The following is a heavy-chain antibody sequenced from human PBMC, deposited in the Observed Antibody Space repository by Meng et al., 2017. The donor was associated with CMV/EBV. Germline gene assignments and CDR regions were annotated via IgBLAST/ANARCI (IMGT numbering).Heavy chain of an antibody. Sequence: GSLRLSCAVYGGSFSGYYWSWIRQPPGKGLEWIGEINHSGSTNYNPSLKSRVTISVDTSKNQFSLKLSSVTAADTAVYYCAEMAARSITIFGVVSYYYYGMDVWGQGTTVTVSS. CDR3: AEMAARSITIFGVVSYYYYGMDV. D-gene: IGHD3-3*01. J-gene: IGHJ6*02. V-gene: IGHV4-34*01. CDR1: GGSFSGYY. CDR2: INHSGST.